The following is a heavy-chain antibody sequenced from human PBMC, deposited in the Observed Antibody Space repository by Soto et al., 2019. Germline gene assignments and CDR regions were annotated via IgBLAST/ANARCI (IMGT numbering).Heavy chain of an antibody. CDR2: INSDGSST. V-gene: IGHV3-74*01. CDR1: GFTFSSYW. Sequence: SGFTFSSYWRHWVRQAPGKGLVWVSRINSDGSSTSYADSVKGRFTISRDNAKNTLYLQMNSLRAEDTAVYYCASFMVRGVIYVDYWGQGTLVTVS. J-gene: IGHJ4*02. CDR3: ASFMVRGVIYVDY. D-gene: IGHD3-10*01.